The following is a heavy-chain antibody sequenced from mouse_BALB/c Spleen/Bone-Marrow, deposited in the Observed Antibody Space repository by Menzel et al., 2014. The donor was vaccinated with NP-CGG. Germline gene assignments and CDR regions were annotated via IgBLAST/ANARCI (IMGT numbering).Heavy chain of an antibody. CDR2: INPYSDGT. J-gene: IGHJ4*01. V-gene: IGHV1-14*01. CDR3: ARRDYAMDY. Sequence: VQLKESGPELVKPGASVKMSCKASGYTFTSYVMHWVKQKPGQGLEWIGYINPYSDGTKYNEKFKGKATLTSDKSSSTAYMELSSLTSEDSAVYYCARRDYAMDYWGQGTSVTVSS. CDR1: GYTFTSYV.